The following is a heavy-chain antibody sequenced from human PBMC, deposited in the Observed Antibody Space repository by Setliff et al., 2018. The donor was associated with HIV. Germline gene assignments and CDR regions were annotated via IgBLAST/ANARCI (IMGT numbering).Heavy chain of an antibody. V-gene: IGHV4-34*01. CDR3: AVRVYGPIEY. CDR2: INQSGST. Sequence: KPSETLSLTCAVYNASFSDYYRGWIRQAPGKGLEWIGEINQSGSTNYNSSLRSRVATSINLSKNQFSLKLTSVTAADTAVYYCAVRVYGPIEYWGQGNQVTVSS. CDR1: NASFSDYY. D-gene: IGHD4-17*01. J-gene: IGHJ4*02.